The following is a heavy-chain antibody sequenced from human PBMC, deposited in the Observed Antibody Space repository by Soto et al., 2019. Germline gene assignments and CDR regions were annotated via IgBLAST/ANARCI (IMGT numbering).Heavy chain of an antibody. V-gene: IGHV1-18*04. Sequence: SVKVACKVAGYAYTSYVISRVLQATGQGLEWMGWISAYNGNTNYAQKLQGRVTMTTDTSTSTAYMELRSLRSDDTAVYYCARGTTLVRINWFDPWGQGTQVTVSS. CDR1: GYAYTSYV. CDR2: ISAYNGNT. D-gene: IGHD3-10*01. J-gene: IGHJ5*02. CDR3: ARGTTLVRINWFDP.